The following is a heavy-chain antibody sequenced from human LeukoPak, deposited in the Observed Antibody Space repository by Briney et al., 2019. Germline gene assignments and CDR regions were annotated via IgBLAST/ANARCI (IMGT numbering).Heavy chain of an antibody. Sequence: GGSLRLSCAASGFTFSSYWMHWVRQAPGKGLVWVSRINSDGSSTSYADSVKGRFTISRDNAKNTLYLQMNSLRAEDTAVYYCARVADSSGGEAFDIWGQGTMVTVSS. CDR1: GFTFSSYW. CDR3: ARVADSSGGEAFDI. CDR2: INSDGSST. V-gene: IGHV3-74*01. D-gene: IGHD6-19*01. J-gene: IGHJ3*02.